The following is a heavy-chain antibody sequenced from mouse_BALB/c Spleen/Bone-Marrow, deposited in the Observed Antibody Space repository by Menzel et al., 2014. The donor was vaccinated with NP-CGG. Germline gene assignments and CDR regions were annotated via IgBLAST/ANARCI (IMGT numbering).Heavy chain of an antibody. Sequence: QVQLQQSGPGLVAPSQSLSITCTVSGFSLTGYGVNWVRQPPGKGLEWLGMIWGDGSTDYNSALKSRLSISKDNSKSXVFLKMNSLQTDDTARYYCAREPTVVAGAWSAYWGQGTLVSVSA. CDR2: IWGDGST. D-gene: IGHD1-1*01. CDR1: GFSLTGYG. J-gene: IGHJ3*01. V-gene: IGHV2-6-7*01. CDR3: AREPTVVAGAWSAY.